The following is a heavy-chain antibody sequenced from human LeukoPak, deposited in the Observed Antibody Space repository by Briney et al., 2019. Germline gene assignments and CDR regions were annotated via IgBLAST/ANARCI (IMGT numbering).Heavy chain of an antibody. D-gene: IGHD2-15*01. V-gene: IGHV6-1*01. CDR2: TYYRSKWYN. CDR3: ARDLIPRGAWVAAYYFDY. J-gene: IGHJ4*02. Sequence: SQTLSLTCAISGDSVSSNSAAWNWIRQSPSRGLEWLGRTYYRSKWYNDYAVSVKSRITINPDTSKNQFSLQLNSVTPEDTAVYYCARDLIPRGAWVAAYYFDYWGQGTLVTVS. CDR1: GDSVSSNSAA.